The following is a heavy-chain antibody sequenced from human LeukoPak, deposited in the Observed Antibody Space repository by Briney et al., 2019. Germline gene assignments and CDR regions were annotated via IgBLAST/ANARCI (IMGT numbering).Heavy chain of an antibody. J-gene: IGHJ5*02. CDR2: IYSSGDT. CDR1: GGSISRYH. Sequence: PSETLSLTCTVSGGSISRYHWSWIRHPAGAGLELIGPIYSSGDTNYNPSLKGRVTMSVDTSKNQFSLNLTSVTAAHTAVYYCARGGLAGPSNWFDPWRQGPLVTVSS. CDR3: ARGGLAGPSNWFDP. V-gene: IGHV4-4*07.